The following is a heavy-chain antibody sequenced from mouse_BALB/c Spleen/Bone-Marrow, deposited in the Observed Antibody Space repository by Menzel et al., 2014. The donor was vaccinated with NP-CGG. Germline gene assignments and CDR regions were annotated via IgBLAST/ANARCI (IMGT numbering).Heavy chain of an antibody. V-gene: IGHV5-9-2*01. Sequence: EVMLVESGGGLAKSGGSLKLSCAASGFSFSNYGMSWVRQTPEKRLEWVATISGDGRYTFYSDSVKGRFTISRDNAKNNLYLQLSSLRSEDTALYYCARHAYYDQTEVSFVYWGQGTLVTVSA. CDR3: ARHAYYDQTEVSFVY. D-gene: IGHD2-4*01. J-gene: IGHJ3*01. CDR1: GFSFSNYG. CDR2: ISGDGRYT.